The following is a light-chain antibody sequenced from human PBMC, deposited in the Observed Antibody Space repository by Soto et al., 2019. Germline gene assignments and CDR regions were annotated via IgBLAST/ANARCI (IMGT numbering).Light chain of an antibody. Sequence: DIQMTQSTSTLSASEGDRVTISCRASQSVSIWLAWYQQKPGKAPKLLIYAASTLQSGVPSRFSGSGSGTEFTLTISSLQFVDFAVYCCQQYNNWPRTFGQGTKVDIK. CDR3: QQYNNWPRT. V-gene: IGKV1-5*01. J-gene: IGKJ1*01. CDR2: AAS. CDR1: QSVSIW.